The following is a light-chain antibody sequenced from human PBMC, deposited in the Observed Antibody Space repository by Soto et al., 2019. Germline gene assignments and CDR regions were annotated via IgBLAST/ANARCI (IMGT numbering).Light chain of an antibody. CDR3: QHYGTSPLT. CDR1: QSVSNNY. V-gene: IGKV3-20*01. CDR2: GAS. J-gene: IGKJ4*01. Sequence: EMGLTNSPCTLSLSPGERATLSCRASQSVSNNYLAWYQQKPGQAPRLLIYGASNRATGIPDRFRGSGSGTDFTLTISRLEPEDFAFYYCQHYGTSPLTFGGGTKVDI.